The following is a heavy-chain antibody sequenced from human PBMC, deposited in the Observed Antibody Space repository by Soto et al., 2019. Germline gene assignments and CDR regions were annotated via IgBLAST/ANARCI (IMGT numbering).Heavy chain of an antibody. Sequence: SETLSLTCTVSGGSISSYYWSWIRQPPGKGLEWIGYIYYSGSTNYNPSLKSRVTISVDTSKNQFSLKLSSVTAADTAVYYCASGRGYSGYDYYYYYYMDVWGKGTTVTVSS. D-gene: IGHD5-12*01. J-gene: IGHJ6*03. V-gene: IGHV4-59*08. CDR1: GGSISSYY. CDR3: ASGRGYSGYDYYYYYYMDV. CDR2: IYYSGST.